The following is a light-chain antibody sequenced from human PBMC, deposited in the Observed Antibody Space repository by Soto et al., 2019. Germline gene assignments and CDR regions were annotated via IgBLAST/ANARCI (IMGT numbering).Light chain of an antibody. CDR3: MQRIEFPFT. CDR1: QSLLDSDDGNTY. V-gene: IGKV2-40*01. CDR2: TVS. J-gene: IGKJ4*01. Sequence: DIVMTQTPLSLTVTPGEPASISCRSSQSLLDSDDGNTYLDWYLQKPGQSPQLLIYTVSYRGSGVPYRFSGRGSGSDFTLKISRVEAEDVGVYYCMQRIEFPFTFGGGTKVEIK.